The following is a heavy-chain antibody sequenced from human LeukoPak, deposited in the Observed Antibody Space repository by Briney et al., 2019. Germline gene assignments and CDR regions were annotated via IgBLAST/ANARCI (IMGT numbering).Heavy chain of an antibody. V-gene: IGHV3-21*01. D-gene: IGHD3-22*01. CDR1: GFTFSSYS. J-gene: IGHJ4*02. Sequence: PGGSLRLSCAASGFTFSSYSMNWVRQAPGKGLEWVSSISSSSSYIYYADSVKGRFTISRDNSKNTLYLQMNSLRAEDTAVYYCAKLPTEHYYDSSGYYSIDYWGQGTLVTVSS. CDR3: AKLPTEHYYDSSGYYSIDY. CDR2: ISSSSSYI.